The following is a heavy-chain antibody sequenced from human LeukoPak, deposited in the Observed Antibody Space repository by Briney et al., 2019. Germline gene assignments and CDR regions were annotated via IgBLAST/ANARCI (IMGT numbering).Heavy chain of an antibody. J-gene: IGHJ3*02. Sequence: EASVKVSCKASGYAFIAYYMHWVRQAPGQGLEWMGWINPNSGGTNYAQKFQGRVTMTRDTSISTAYMELSRLRSDDTAVYYCARVPIAAAGTVVVFGAFDIWGQGTMVTVSS. CDR1: GYAFIAYY. CDR3: ARVPIAAAGTVVVFGAFDI. CDR2: INPNSGGT. D-gene: IGHD6-13*01. V-gene: IGHV1-2*02.